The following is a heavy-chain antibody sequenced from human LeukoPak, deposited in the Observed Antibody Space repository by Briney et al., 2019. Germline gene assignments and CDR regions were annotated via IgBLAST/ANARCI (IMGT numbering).Heavy chain of an antibody. CDR2: IRGSGTST. V-gene: IGHV3-23*01. CDR3: AKVTYGSGTYGAFDY. D-gene: IGHD3-10*01. J-gene: IGHJ4*02. CDR1: GFTFSSYG. Sequence: GGSLRLSCAGSGFTFSSYGMSWVRQAPGKGLEWVSRIRGSGTSTYYADSVKGRFTISRDNSKNTLYLQMNSLRAEDTAVYYCAKVTYGSGTYGAFDYWGQGALVTVSS.